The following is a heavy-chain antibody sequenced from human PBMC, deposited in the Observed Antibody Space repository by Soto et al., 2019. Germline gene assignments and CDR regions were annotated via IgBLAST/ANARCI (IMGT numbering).Heavy chain of an antibody. D-gene: IGHD6-19*01. CDR1: GDSVSSNTAA. CDR3: ARGVAGTGFDL. V-gene: IGHV6-1*01. CDR2: TYYRSNWRH. J-gene: IGHJ4*02. Sequence: SPTLSLTCAIPGDSVSSNTAAWNWIRSSPSRGLEWLGRTYYRSNWRHDYAVSVKSRITVNPDTSKNHFSLQLNSVTPDDTAVYYCARGVAGTGFDLWGQGTLGTVSS.